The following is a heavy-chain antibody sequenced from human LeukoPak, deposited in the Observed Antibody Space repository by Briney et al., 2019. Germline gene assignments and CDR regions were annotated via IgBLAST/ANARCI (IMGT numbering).Heavy chain of an antibody. V-gene: IGHV3-74*01. D-gene: IGHD3-10*01. CDR3: ASLRDYSAFDI. CDR2: INSDGSST. Sequence: GGSLRLSCAASGFTFSSYWMHWVRQAPGKGLVWVSRINSDGSSTSYADSVKGRFTISRDNAKNTLYLQMNSLRAEDTAVHYCASLRDYSAFDIWGQGTMVTVSS. J-gene: IGHJ3*02. CDR1: GFTFSSYW.